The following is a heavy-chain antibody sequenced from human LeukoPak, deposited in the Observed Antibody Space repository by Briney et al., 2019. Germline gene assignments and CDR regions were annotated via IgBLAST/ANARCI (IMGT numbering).Heavy chain of an antibody. V-gene: IGHV3-23*01. CDR2: ISGSGGST. D-gene: IGHD3-10*01. CDR3: AKDFTLYGSGSYNGFDY. CDR1: GFTFSSYA. J-gene: IGHJ4*02. Sequence: GGSLRLSCAASGFTFSSYAMSWVRQAPGKGLEWVSAISGSGGSTYYADSVKGWFTISRDNSKNTLYLQMNSLRAEDTAVYYCAKDFTLYGSGSYNGFDYWGQGTLVTVSS.